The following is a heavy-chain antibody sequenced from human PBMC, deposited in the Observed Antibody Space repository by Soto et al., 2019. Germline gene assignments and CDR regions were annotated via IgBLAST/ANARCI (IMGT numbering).Heavy chain of an antibody. CDR2: MNPNSGNT. J-gene: IGHJ3*02. Sequence: ASVKVSCKASGYTFTSYAMHWVRQATGQGLEWMGWMNPNSGNTGYAQKFQGRVTMTRNTSISTAYMELSSLRSEDTAVYYCARVIAVAAGLIDIWGQGTMVTVSS. CDR1: GYTFTSYA. D-gene: IGHD6-19*01. V-gene: IGHV1-8*02. CDR3: ARVIAVAAGLIDI.